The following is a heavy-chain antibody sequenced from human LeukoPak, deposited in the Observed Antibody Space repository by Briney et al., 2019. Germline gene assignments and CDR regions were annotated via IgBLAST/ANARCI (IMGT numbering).Heavy chain of an antibody. J-gene: IGHJ4*02. D-gene: IGHD2/OR15-2a*01. CDR1: GSTFSDTW. Sequence: GGSLRLSCAASGSTFSDTWMHWVRQAPGEGLVWVSRIRRYAESVKGRFTISRDNAKSTLYLQMNSLRAEDTAVYYCARDWFHAIDYWGQGTLVTVSS. CDR3: ARDWFHAIDY. CDR2: IRR. V-gene: IGHV3-74*03.